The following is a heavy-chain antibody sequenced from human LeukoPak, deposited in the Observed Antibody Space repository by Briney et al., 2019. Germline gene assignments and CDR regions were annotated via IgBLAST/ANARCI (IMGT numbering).Heavy chain of an antibody. Sequence: GGSLRLSCAASGFTFSSYSMNWVRQAPGKGLEWVSSISSSSSYIYYADSVKGRFTISRDNAKNSLYLQMNSLRVEDTAVYYCARAHNWKYGTFDYWGQGTLVTVSS. CDR2: ISSSSSYI. CDR3: ARAHNWKYGTFDY. J-gene: IGHJ4*02. D-gene: IGHD1-7*01. CDR1: GFTFSSYS. V-gene: IGHV3-21*01.